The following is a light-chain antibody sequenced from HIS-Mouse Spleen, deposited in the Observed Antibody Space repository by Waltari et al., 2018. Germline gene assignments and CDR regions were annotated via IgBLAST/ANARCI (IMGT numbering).Light chain of an antibody. V-gene: IGLV2-8*01. Sequence: QSALTQPPSASGSPGQSVTISCTAPSSDVGGYNYVPWYQQHPGKAPKLMVYEVSTRPSGVPDRFSGSKSGNTASLTVSGLQAEDEADYYCSSYAGSNNLVFGGGTKLTVL. CDR2: EVS. CDR3: SSYAGSNNLV. J-gene: IGLJ2*01. CDR1: SSDVGGYNY.